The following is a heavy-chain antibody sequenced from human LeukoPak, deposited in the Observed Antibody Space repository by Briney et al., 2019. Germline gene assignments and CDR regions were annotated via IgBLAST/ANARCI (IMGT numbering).Heavy chain of an antibody. V-gene: IGHV3-30*04. CDR3: AKGGYYGSGSYYNGAIDY. D-gene: IGHD3-10*01. Sequence: PGRSLRLSCAASGFTFSSYAMHWVRQAPGKGLEWVAVISYDGSNKYYADSVKGRFTISRDNSKNTLYLQMNSLRAEDTAVYYCAKGGYYGSGSYYNGAIDYWGQGTLVTVSS. CDR1: GFTFSSYA. J-gene: IGHJ4*02. CDR2: ISYDGSNK.